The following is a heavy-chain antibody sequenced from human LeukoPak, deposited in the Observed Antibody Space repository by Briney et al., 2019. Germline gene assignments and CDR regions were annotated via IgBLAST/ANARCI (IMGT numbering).Heavy chain of an antibody. CDR2: IYYSGSN. Sequence: PSETLSLTCTVFGGSISTYYWTWIRQPPGKGLEWIGYIYYSGSNHYNPSLKSRVTMSVDTSKNQFSLNLSSVTAADTAVYYCARGSLADGMDVWGQGTMVTVSS. D-gene: IGHD3-3*01. J-gene: IGHJ6*02. CDR3: ARGSLADGMDV. V-gene: IGHV4-59*01. CDR1: GGSISTYY.